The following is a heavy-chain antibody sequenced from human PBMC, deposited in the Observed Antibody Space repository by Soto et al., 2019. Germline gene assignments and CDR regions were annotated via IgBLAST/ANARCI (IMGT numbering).Heavy chain of an antibody. D-gene: IGHD2-21*02. CDR1: GFSLSTSGVG. J-gene: IGHJ5*02. CDR3: AHRRGYCGGDCVDWFDP. CDR2: IYWDDDK. V-gene: IGHV2-5*02. Sequence: QITLKESGPTLVKPTQTLTLTCTFSGFSLSTSGVGVGWIRQPPGKALEWLALIYWDDDKRYSPSLKSRLTITKDPSKNQVVLTMTNMDPVDTATYYCAHRRGYCGGDCVDWFDPWGQGTLVTVSS.